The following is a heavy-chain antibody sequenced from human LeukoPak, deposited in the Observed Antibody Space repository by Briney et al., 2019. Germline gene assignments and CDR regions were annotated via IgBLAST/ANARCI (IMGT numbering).Heavy chain of an antibody. CDR2: IDDSGNT. Sequence: SETLSLTCTVSGGSISRYNWSWIRRPPGKGLEWIGYIDDSGNTNYNPSLKNQVTISVDKSKNQFSLKLSFVTAADTAMYYCARSDYHNSGSHTVFDAFDIWGQGTRVTVSS. D-gene: IGHD3-10*01. J-gene: IGHJ3*02. CDR1: GGSISRYN. CDR3: ARSDYHNSGSHTVFDAFDI. V-gene: IGHV4-59*01.